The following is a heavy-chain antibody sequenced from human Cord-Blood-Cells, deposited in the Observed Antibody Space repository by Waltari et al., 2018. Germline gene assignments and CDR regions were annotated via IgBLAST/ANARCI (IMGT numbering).Heavy chain of an antibody. V-gene: IGHV1-3*01. Sequence: QVQLVQSGAEVKKPGASVKVSCTASGYTFTSYAMHWVRQAPGQRLEWMGWINAGNGNTKYSQKFQGRVTITRDTSASTAYMELSSLRSEDTAVYYCARGGGYEFYYYYGMDVWGQGTTVTVSS. CDR1: GYTFTSYA. CDR3: ARGGGYEFYYYYGMDV. D-gene: IGHD5-12*01. CDR2: INAGNGNT. J-gene: IGHJ6*02.